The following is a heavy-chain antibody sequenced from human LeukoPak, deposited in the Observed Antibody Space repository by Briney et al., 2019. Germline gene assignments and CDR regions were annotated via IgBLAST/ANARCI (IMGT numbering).Heavy chain of an antibody. Sequence: ASAKVSCKASGYTFTSYDINWVRQATGQGLEWMGWMNPNSGNTGYAQKFQGRVTMTRNTSISTAYMELSSLRSEDTAVYYCARLSRYSGYDLVFDYWGQGTLVTVSS. J-gene: IGHJ4*02. CDR2: MNPNSGNT. CDR3: ARLSRYSGYDLVFDY. CDR1: GYTFTSYD. D-gene: IGHD5-12*01. V-gene: IGHV1-8*01.